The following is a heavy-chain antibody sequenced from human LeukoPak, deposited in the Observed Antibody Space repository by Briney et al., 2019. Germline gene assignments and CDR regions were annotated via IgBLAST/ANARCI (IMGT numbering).Heavy chain of an antibody. J-gene: IGHJ4*02. Sequence: GGSLGLSCAASGFIFSDYWMHWVRQVPGKGLLWVSRVNTDGSSSRYADSVKGRFTISRDNAKNTLYLQMTSLRAEDTAVYYCARVRGTYMSPFDYWGQGTLVTVSS. CDR1: GFIFSDYW. CDR2: VNTDGSSS. D-gene: IGHD3-16*01. V-gene: IGHV3-74*01. CDR3: ARVRGTYMSPFDY.